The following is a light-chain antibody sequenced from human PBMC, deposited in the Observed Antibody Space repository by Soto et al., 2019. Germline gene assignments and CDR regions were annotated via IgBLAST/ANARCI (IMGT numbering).Light chain of an antibody. J-gene: IGKJ1*01. CDR1: QGTSSY. CDR2: GAS. V-gene: IGKV1-9*01. Sequence: DIQLTQSPSFLSASVGDRVTITCRASQGTSSYLAWFQQKPGRAPKLLIYGASTLQSGVPARFSGSGSGTEFTLTISSLQPDDFATYYCQQYNSYSTFGQGTKVDIK. CDR3: QQYNSYST.